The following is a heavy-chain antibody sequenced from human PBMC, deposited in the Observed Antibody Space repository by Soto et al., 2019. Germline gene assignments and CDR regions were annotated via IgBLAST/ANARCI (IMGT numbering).Heavy chain of an antibody. V-gene: IGHV1-69*01. CDR2: IIPISGTA. Sequence: QVQLVQSGAEVKKPGSSEKVSCKASRGTFSSYAISWVRQAPGQGLEWMGGIIPISGTANYAQKFQGRVTITADESTSTAYMELSSRRSEDTAVYYCARSQGSSTSLEIYYYYYYGMDVWGQGTTVTVSS. J-gene: IGHJ6*02. D-gene: IGHD2-2*01. CDR3: ARSQGSSTSLEIYYYYYYGMDV. CDR1: RGTFSSYA.